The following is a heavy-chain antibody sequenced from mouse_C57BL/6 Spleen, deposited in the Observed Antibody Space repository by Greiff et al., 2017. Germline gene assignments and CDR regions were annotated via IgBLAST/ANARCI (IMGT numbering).Heavy chain of an antibody. CDR1: GYAFSSSW. CDR3: ARSGSSGYVPAY. Sequence: VQRVESGPELVKPGASVKISCKASGYAFSSSWMNWVKQRPGKGLEWIGRIYPGDGDTNYNGKFKGKATLTADKSSSTAYMQLSSLTSEDSAVYFCARSGSSGYVPAYWGQGTLVTVSA. D-gene: IGHD3-2*02. CDR2: IYPGDGDT. V-gene: IGHV1-82*01. J-gene: IGHJ3*01.